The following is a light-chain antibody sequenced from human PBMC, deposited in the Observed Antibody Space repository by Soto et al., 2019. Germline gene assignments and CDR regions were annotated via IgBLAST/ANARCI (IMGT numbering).Light chain of an antibody. V-gene: IGKV1-5*03. J-gene: IGKJ1*01. CDR1: QTISSW. Sequence: DIQMTQSPSTLSGSVGDRVTITCRASQTISSWLAWYQQKPGKAPKLLIYKASTLKSGVPSRLSGSGSGTEFTLTTSSLQPDDFATYYCQHYNSYSEAFGQGTQVDIX. CDR3: QHYNSYSEA. CDR2: KAS.